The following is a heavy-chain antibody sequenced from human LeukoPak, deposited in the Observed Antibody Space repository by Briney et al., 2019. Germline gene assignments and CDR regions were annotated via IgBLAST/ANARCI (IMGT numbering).Heavy chain of an antibody. J-gene: IGHJ5*02. CDR3: ARDRFFGAFDP. V-gene: IGHV3-30*03. Sequence: GGSLRLSCAASGFTFSRHGMHWARHAPGKGLKWVAGMSKDGATIRYEGSVEGRFTISRDNAKNSLYLQMNSLRAEDTAVYYCARDRFFGAFDPWGQGTLVTVSS. CDR1: GFTFSRHG. CDR2: MSKDGATI. D-gene: IGHD3-3*01.